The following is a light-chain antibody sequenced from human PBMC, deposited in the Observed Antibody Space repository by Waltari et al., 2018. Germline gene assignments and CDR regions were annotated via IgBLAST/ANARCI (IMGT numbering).Light chain of an antibody. J-gene: IGKJ1*01. CDR1: QRISPW. CDR3: QDYNTYT. Sequence: DIQMTQSPSTLSASVADRVTITCRASQRISPWFAWFQQKPGKAPKLLIYKESILQSGVPSRFSGSGAGTEYTLTISSLQPDDLATYYCQDYNTYTFGQGTKVGIK. V-gene: IGKV1-5*03. CDR2: KES.